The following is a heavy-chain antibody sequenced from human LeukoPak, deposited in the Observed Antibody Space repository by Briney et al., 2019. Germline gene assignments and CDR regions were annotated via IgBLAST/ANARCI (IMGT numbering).Heavy chain of an antibody. CDR1: GFTFSSYS. V-gene: IGHV3-48*04. J-gene: IGHJ4*02. D-gene: IGHD2-8*02. CDR2: ISSSSSTI. CDR3: AGEDLVGFDY. Sequence: GGSLRLSCAASGFTFSSYSMNWVRQAPGKGLEWVSYISSSSSTIYYADSVKGRFTISRDNAKNSLYLQMNSLRAEDTAVYYCAGEDLVGFDYWGQGTLVTVSS.